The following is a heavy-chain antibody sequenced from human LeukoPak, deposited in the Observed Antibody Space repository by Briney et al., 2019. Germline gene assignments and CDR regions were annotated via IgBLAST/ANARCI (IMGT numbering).Heavy chain of an antibody. J-gene: IGHJ3*02. D-gene: IGHD5-24*01. Sequence: GGSLRLSCTASGFTLSNYWIHWVRQPPGEGLVWVSRINNEGGDTIYADSVRGRFTISRDNAKNTLYLQMNSLGAEDTAVYYCARGGYNHAFDIWGQGTVVTVSS. CDR3: ARGGYNHAFDI. V-gene: IGHV3-74*01. CDR1: GFTLSNYW. CDR2: INNEGGDT.